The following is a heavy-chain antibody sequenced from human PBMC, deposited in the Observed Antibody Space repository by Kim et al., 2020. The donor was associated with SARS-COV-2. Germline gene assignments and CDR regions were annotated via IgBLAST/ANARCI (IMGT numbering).Heavy chain of an antibody. V-gene: IGHV3-30*07. J-gene: IGHJ4*02. Sequence: DSVKGRFTISRDNSKNTLYLQMNSLRAEDTAVYYCARDRWADSSSWYYGYWGQGTLVTVSS. CDR3: ARDRWADSSSWYYGY. D-gene: IGHD6-13*01.